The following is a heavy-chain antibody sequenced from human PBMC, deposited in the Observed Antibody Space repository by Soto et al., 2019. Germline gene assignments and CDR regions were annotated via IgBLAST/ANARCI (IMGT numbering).Heavy chain of an antibody. D-gene: IGHD6-13*01. CDR3: AIYISAAGLGWFGS. Sequence: SETLSLTCTVSGGSVSSGSNYWSWIRQPPGRGLEWIGYIYYSGSTNYSPALKSRVTISADTSKNQFSLNLRSVTAADTAVYYCAIYISAAGLGWFGSCGQGTLVTVSS. CDR1: GGSVSSGSNY. V-gene: IGHV4-61*01. J-gene: IGHJ5*01. CDR2: IYYSGST.